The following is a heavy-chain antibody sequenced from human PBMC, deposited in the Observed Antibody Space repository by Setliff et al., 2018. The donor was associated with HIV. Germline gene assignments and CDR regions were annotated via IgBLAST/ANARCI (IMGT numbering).Heavy chain of an antibody. J-gene: IGHJ4*02. Sequence: ASVKVSCKASGYTLTTFGISWVRQAPGQGLEWMGWINTETGNPMYAQGFTGRFVFSLDTSVSTAYLQITSLKTEDTAMYYCARVGSYWSTFDYWGQGALVTVSS. CDR3: ARVGSYWSTFDY. V-gene: IGHV7-4-1*02. D-gene: IGHD1-26*01. CDR1: GYTLTTFG. CDR2: INTETGNP.